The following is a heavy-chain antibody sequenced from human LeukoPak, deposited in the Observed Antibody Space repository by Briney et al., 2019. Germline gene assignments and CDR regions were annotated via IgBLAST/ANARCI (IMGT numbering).Heavy chain of an antibody. CDR1: GFIFNNYA. V-gene: IGHV3-9*01. Sequence: GGSLRLSCAGSGFIFNNYAMHWVRHPPGKGLEWVSGISWNSGSIDYADSVKGRFTISRDNAKNSLHLQMNSLRVEDTAFYYCAKDNRRHYTSGPNPDSLHWGQGALVTVSS. CDR2: ISWNSGSI. J-gene: IGHJ4*02. D-gene: IGHD6-19*01. CDR3: AKDNRRHYTSGPNPDSLH.